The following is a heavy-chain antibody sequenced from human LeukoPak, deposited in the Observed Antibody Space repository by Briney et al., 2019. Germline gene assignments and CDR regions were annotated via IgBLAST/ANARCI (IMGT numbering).Heavy chain of an antibody. CDR3: ARDEAYDYVWGSYRYSFDY. V-gene: IGHV3-33*01. J-gene: IGHJ4*02. CDR2: IWYDGSNK. D-gene: IGHD3-16*02. CDR1: GFTFSSYG. Sequence: AGGSLRLSCAASGFTFSSYGMHWVRQAPGKGLEWVAVIWYDGSNKYYADSVKGRFTISRDNSKNTLYLQMNSLRAEDTAVYYCARDEAYDYVWGSYRYSFDYWGQGTLVTVSS.